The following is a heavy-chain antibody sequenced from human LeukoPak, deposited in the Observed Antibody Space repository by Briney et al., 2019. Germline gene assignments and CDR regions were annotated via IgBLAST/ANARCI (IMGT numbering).Heavy chain of an antibody. CDR2: ISTSGTYI. V-gene: IGHV3-21*01. CDR1: VFTFGSYT. Sequence: GGSLRLSCAASVFTFGSYTMNWVRQAPGKGLEWVSSISTSGTYIYYADSVKGRFTISTDNAKNSLYLQMNSLRAEDTAVYYCARAVWSFGSWPNYYYYYMDVWGKGTTVTVSS. CDR3: ARAVWSFGSWPNYYYYYMDV. D-gene: IGHD3-10*01. J-gene: IGHJ6*03.